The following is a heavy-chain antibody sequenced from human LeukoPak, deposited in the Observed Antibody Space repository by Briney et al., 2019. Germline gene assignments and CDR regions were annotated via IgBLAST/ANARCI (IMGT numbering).Heavy chain of an antibody. CDR2: INPSGGST. J-gene: IGHJ4*02. CDR1: GYTFTSYY. CDR3: ARDWLTTVTTYYFDY. Sequence: ASVKVSCKASGYTFTSYYMHWVRQAPGQGLEWMGIINPSGGSTSYAQKFQGRVTMTRDTSTSTVYMELSSLRSEDTAVYYCARDWLTTVTTYYFDYWGQGTLVTVSS. V-gene: IGHV1-46*01. D-gene: IGHD4-11*01.